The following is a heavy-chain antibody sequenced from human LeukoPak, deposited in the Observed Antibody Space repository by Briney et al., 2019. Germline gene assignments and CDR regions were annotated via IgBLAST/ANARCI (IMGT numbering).Heavy chain of an antibody. Sequence: GGSLRLSCAASGFTFSSYSMSWVRQAPGKGLEWVSAMSKNGDRTYYADSVKGRFTISRDNSKNTLYLQMNSLRAEDTAVYYCAKDPRNERLNFDYWGQGTLVTVSS. V-gene: IGHV3-23*01. CDR3: AKDPRNERLNFDY. D-gene: IGHD2-8*01. J-gene: IGHJ4*02. CDR2: MSKNGDRT. CDR1: GFTFSSYS.